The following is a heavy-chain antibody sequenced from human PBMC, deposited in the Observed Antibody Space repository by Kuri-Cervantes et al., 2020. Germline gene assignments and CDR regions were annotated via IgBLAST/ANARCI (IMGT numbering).Heavy chain of an antibody. V-gene: IGHV4-59*12. Sequence: GSLRLSCAASGFTFSSYWMSWVRQAPGKGLEWIGYIYYSGSTYYNPSLKSRVTISVDTSKNQFSLKLSSVTAADTAVYYCARGGEQWLVLDYWGQGTLVTCYS. CDR1: GFTFSSYW. CDR3: ARGGEQWLVLDY. D-gene: IGHD6-19*01. CDR2: IYYSGST. J-gene: IGHJ4*02.